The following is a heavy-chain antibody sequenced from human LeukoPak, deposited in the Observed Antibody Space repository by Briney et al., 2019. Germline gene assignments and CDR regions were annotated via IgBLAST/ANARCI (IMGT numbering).Heavy chain of an antibody. J-gene: IGHJ4*02. CDR3: ACSTIAVAFFDY. Sequence: SGTLSLTCTVSGYSISSGYYWGWIRQPPGKGLECIGSIYHSGSTNYNPSLKSRVTISVDTSKNQFSLKLSSVTAADTAVYYCACSTIAVAFFDYWGQGTLVTVSS. D-gene: IGHD6-19*01. CDR2: IYHSGST. CDR1: GYSISSGYY. V-gene: IGHV4-38-2*02.